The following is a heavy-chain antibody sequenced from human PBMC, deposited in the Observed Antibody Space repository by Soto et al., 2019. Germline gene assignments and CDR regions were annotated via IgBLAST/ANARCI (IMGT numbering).Heavy chain of an antibody. CDR3: ARVLDYYDSSGYYY. V-gene: IGHV3-7*01. Sequence: GGSLGLSCAASGFTFSSYWMSWVRQAPGKGLEWVANIKQDGSEKYYVDSVKGRFTISRDNAKNSLYLQMNSLRAEDTAVYYCARVLDYYDSSGYYYWGQGTLVTVSS. CDR1: GFTFSSYW. J-gene: IGHJ4*02. CDR2: IKQDGSEK. D-gene: IGHD3-22*01.